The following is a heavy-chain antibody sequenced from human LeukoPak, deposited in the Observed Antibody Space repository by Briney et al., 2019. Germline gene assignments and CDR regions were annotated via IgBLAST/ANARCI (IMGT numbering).Heavy chain of an antibody. V-gene: IGHV4-39*01. Sequence: SETLSLTCTVAGDSITSSGVYWGWVRQPPGKGLEWVGCAYYGGDTYSSPSLKSRITISFDTSKNQFSLSLSSVTAADTALYFCARLLSSGWPYFYGLGAWGQGTTVTVSS. D-gene: IGHD6-19*01. J-gene: IGHJ6*02. CDR3: ARLLSSGWPYFYGLGA. CDR1: GDSITSSGVY. CDR2: AYYGGDT.